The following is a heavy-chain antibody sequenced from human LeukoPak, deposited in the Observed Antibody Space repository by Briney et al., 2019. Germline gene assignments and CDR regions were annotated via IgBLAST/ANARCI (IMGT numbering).Heavy chain of an antibody. CDR2: ISYDGSNE. CDR1: GFTFSSYG. Sequence: GRSLRLSCAASGFTFSSYGMHWVRQAPGKGLEWVAIISYDGSNEYYADSVKGRFTISRDNSKNTLYLQMNSLRTEDTAVYYCAKEGGSYFDYYYGMDVWGQGTTVTVSS. J-gene: IGHJ6*02. CDR3: AKEGGSYFDYYYGMDV. V-gene: IGHV3-30*18. D-gene: IGHD1-26*01.